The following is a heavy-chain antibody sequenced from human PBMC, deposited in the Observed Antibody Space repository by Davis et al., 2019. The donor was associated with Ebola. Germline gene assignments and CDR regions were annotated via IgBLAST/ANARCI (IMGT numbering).Heavy chain of an antibody. CDR1: GFTFSSYS. Sequence: PGGSLRLSCAASGFTFSSYSMNWVRQAPGKGLEWVSYISSSSSTIYYADSVKGRFTISRDNAKNSLYLQMNSLKTEDTAVYYCTRPIVVVPAAIYYMDVWGKGTTVTVSS. V-gene: IGHV3-48*01. D-gene: IGHD2-2*01. CDR2: ISSSSSTI. J-gene: IGHJ6*03. CDR3: TRPIVVVPAAIYYMDV.